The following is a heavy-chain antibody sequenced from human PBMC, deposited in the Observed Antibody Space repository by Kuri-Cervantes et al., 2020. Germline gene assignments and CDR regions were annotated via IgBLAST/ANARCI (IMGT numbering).Heavy chain of an antibody. J-gene: IGHJ4*02. V-gene: IGHV4-39*01. D-gene: IGHD2-21*02. CDR2: IYYSGST. CDR1: GGSISSSSYY. Sequence: SETLSLTCTVSGGSISSSSYYWGWIRQPPGKGLEWIGSIYYSGSTYYNPSLKSRVTISVDTSKNQFSLKLSSVTAADTAVYYCARAGCGGDCYSVDLFDYWGQGTLVTVSS. CDR3: ARAGCGGDCYSVDLFDY.